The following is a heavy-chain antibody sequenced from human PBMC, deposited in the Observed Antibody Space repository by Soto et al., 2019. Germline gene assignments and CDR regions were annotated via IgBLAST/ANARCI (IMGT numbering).Heavy chain of an antibody. J-gene: IGHJ6*02. Sequence: QVQLVQSGAEVKKPGSSVKVSCKASGGTFSSYAISWVRQAPGQGLEWMGGIIPIFGTANYAQKFQGRVTITADESTSTAYMELSSLRSEDTAVYYCALPKWQPTDGPARYYYYYYGMDVWGQGTTVTVSS. D-gene: IGHD1-26*01. CDR1: GGTFSSYA. CDR2: IIPIFGTA. CDR3: ALPKWQPTDGPARYYYYYYGMDV. V-gene: IGHV1-69*12.